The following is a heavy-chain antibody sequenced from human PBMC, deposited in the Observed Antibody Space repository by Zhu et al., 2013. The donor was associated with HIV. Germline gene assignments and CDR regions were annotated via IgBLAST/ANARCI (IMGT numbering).Heavy chain of an antibody. J-gene: IGHJ6*02. D-gene: IGHD3-10*01. V-gene: IGHV1-69*12. Sequence: QVQLVQSGAEVKKPGSSVKVSCKASGGTFSSYAISWVRQAPGQGLEWMGGIIPIFGTANYAQKFQGRVTITADESTSTAYMELSSLRSEDTAVYYCARAQYYYGSGSYYTDPYYYYGMDVVGPRDHGHRLL. CDR1: GGTFSSYA. CDR2: IIPIFGTA. CDR3: ARAQYYYGSGSYYTDPYYYYGMDV.